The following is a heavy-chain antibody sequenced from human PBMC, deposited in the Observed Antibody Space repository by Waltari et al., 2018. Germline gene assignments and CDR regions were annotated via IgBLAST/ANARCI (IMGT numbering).Heavy chain of an antibody. Sequence: QLQLQESGPGLVKPSETLSLSCTVSGGSITSGDYYWGWIRPSPGKGLEWIGGIFFSVRTYYNPSLKSRLAISVDTSKNQFSLKLSSVTAADTAVYYCVRHEGTRTTARAHFDSWGQGTLVAVSS. J-gene: IGHJ4*02. CDR2: IFFSVRT. CDR1: GGSITSGDYY. V-gene: IGHV4-39*01. D-gene: IGHD4-17*01. CDR3: VRHEGTRTTARAHFDS.